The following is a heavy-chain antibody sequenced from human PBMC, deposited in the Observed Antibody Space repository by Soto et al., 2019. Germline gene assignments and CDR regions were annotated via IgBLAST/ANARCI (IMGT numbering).Heavy chain of an antibody. D-gene: IGHD3-22*01. V-gene: IGHV3-33*01. CDR2: ISYDGGNK. J-gene: IGHJ4*02. Sequence: QVQLVESGGGVVQPGRSLRLSCAASGFTFSTYAMHWVRQAPGKGLEWVTVISYDGGNKYYADSVRGRFTISRDNSKNTLYLQMNSVRVEDTAVYYCARDKGSGYSDYWGQGTLVTVSS. CDR3: ARDKGSGYSDY. CDR1: GFTFSTYA.